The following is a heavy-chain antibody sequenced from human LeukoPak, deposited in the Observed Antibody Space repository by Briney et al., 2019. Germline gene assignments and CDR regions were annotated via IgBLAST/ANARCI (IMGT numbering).Heavy chain of an antibody. J-gene: IGHJ5*02. Sequence: GGPLRLSCAASGFTFSSYSMNWVRQAPGKGLEWVSSISSSSSYIYYADSVKGRFTISRDNAKNSLYLQMNSLRAEDTAVYYCARDLSDVVVTENWFDPWGQGTLVTVSS. CDR2: ISSSSSYI. D-gene: IGHD2-21*02. V-gene: IGHV3-21*01. CDR3: ARDLSDVVVTENWFDP. CDR1: GFTFSSYS.